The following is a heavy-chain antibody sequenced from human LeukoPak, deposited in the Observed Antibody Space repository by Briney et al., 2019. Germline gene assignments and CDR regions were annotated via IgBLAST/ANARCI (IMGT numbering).Heavy chain of an antibody. D-gene: IGHD4-23*01. V-gene: IGHV4-38-2*01. Sequence: SETLSLTCAVSGYSISSGYYWGWIRQPPGKGLEWIGSIYHSGSTYYNPSLKSRVTISVDTSKNQFSLKLSSVTATDTAVYYCARLYYGGITYYYYYMDVWGKGTTVTVSS. CDR1: GYSISSGYY. J-gene: IGHJ6*03. CDR3: ARLYYGGITYYYYYMDV. CDR2: IYHSGST.